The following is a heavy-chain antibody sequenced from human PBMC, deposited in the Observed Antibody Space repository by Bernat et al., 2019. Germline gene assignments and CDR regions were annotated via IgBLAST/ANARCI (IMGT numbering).Heavy chain of an antibody. Sequence: QVQLVQSGAEVKKPGASVKVSCKASGYTFSGYYMHWVRQAPGQGLEWMGWINPNSGGTNYAQKLQGWVNRNRDTSISTAYMELGRLRANDTAVDYGARDAITGTFADYGMDVWGQGTTVTVSS. D-gene: IGHD1/OR15-1a*01. V-gene: IGHV1-2*04. CDR2: INPNSGGT. CDR1: GYTFSGYY. CDR3: ARDAITGTFADYGMDV. J-gene: IGHJ6*02.